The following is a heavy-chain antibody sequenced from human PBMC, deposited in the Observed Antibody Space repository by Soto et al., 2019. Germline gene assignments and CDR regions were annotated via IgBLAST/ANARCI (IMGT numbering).Heavy chain of an antibody. CDR2: IYYSGST. CDR1: GGSISSYY. CDR3: VRQRGGYCVSVSCSGGYFYGMDV. V-gene: IGHV4-59*01. D-gene: IGHD2-2*01. Sequence: PSETLSLTCTVSGGSISSYYWSWIRQPPGKGLEWIGYIYYSGSTNYNPSLKSRVTISVDTSKNQFSLKLSSVAAADTAMYYCVRQRGGYCVSVSCSGGYFYGMDVWGQGTTVTVSS. J-gene: IGHJ6*02.